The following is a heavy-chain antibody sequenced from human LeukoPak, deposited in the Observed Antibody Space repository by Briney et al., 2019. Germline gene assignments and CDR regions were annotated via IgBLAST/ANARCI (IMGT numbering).Heavy chain of an antibody. V-gene: IGHV3-49*04. Sequence: GGSLRLSCTASGFTFGDYAMSWVRQAPGKGLEWVGFIRSKAYGGTTEYAAPVKGRFTISRDDSKSIAYLQMNSLKTEDTAVYYCTRVNVLLWFGESEPFDYWGQGTLVTVSS. D-gene: IGHD3-10*01. CDR1: GFTFGDYA. CDR3: TRVNVLLWFGESEPFDY. CDR2: IRSKAYGGTT. J-gene: IGHJ4*02.